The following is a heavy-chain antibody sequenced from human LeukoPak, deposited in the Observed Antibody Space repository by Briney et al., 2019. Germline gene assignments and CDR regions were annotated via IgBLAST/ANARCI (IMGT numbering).Heavy chain of an antibody. J-gene: IGHJ4*02. CDR1: GGSISSGGYY. D-gene: IGHD3-16*02. CDR3: ARKRVEDYVWGSYRYTPSPFDY. V-gene: IGHV4-31*03. CDR2: IYYSGST. Sequence: SETLSLTCTVSGGSISSGGYYWSWIRQHPGKGLEWIGYIYYSGSTYYNPSLKSRVTISVDTSKNQFSLKLSSVTAADTAVYYCARKRVEDYVWGSYRYTPSPFDYRGQGTLVTVSS.